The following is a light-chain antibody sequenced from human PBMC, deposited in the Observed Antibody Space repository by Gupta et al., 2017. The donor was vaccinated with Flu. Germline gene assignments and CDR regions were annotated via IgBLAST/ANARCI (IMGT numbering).Light chain of an antibody. Sequence: TLSLSPGERPTLSCRASQSVSSNYLAWYQQKPGQAPRLLIYGASSRATGIPDRFSGSGSGTDFTLTISRLEPEDFAVYYCQQYGSSPMYTFGQGTKLEIK. CDR3: QQYGSSPMYT. CDR2: GAS. CDR1: QSVSSNY. V-gene: IGKV3-20*01. J-gene: IGKJ2*01.